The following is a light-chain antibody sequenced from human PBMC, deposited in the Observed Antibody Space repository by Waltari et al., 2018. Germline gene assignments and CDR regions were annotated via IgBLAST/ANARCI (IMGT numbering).Light chain of an antibody. CDR2: GNN. CDR3: QSSDTSLSGWI. V-gene: IGLV1-40*01. J-gene: IGLJ2*01. CDR1: SSNIGAGSD. Sequence: QSVLTQPPSVSGAPGQRVTISCTGSSSNIGAGSDVHWYQQLPGAAPNLLIFGNNNRPSGVPDRFSGSKSGTSASLAIAGLQVEDEATYICQSSDTSLSGWIFGGGTKLIVL.